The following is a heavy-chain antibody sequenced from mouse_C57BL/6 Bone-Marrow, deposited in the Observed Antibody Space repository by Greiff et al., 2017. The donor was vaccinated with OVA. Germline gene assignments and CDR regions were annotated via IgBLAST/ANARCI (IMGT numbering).Heavy chain of an antibody. V-gene: IGHV5-2*01. J-gene: IGHJ1*03. D-gene: IGHD2-5*01. CDR2: INSDGGST. CDR1: EYEFPSHD. CDR3: ARHGYHSNYEGWYFDV. Sequence: EVQRVESGGGLVQPGESLKLSCESNEYEFPSHDMSWVRKTPEKRLELVAAINSDGGSTYYPDTMERRFIISRDNTKKTLYLQMSSLGSEDTALYYCARHGYHSNYEGWYFDVWGTGTTVTVSS.